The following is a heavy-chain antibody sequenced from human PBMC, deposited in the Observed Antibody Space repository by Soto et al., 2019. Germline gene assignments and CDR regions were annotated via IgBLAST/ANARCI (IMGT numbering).Heavy chain of an antibody. CDR1: GYSFTSYW. CDR2: IYPGDSDT. Sequence: GESLKISCKGSGYSFTSYWIGWVRQMPGKGLEWMGIIYPGDSDTRYSPSFQGQVTISADKSISTAYLQWSSLKASDTAMYYCARRYCSGGSCYSGPWFDPWGQGTLVTVSS. V-gene: IGHV5-51*01. J-gene: IGHJ5*02. D-gene: IGHD2-15*01. CDR3: ARRYCSGGSCYSGPWFDP.